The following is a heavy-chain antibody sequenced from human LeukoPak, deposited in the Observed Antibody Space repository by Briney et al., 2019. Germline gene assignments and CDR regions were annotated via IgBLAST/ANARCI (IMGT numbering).Heavy chain of an antibody. CDR3: ARVGCSGGSCYFDAFDI. J-gene: IGHJ3*02. Sequence: SETLSLTCAVYGGSFSGYYWSWIRQPPGKGLEWIGEINHSGSTYYNPSLKSRVTISVDRSKNQFSLKLSSVTAADTAVYYCARVGCSGGSCYFDAFDIWGQGTMVTVSS. D-gene: IGHD2-15*01. CDR2: INHSGST. CDR1: GGSFSGYY. V-gene: IGHV4-34*01.